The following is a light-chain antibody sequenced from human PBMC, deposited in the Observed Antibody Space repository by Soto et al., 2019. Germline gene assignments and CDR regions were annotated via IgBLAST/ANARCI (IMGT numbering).Light chain of an antibody. J-gene: IGKJ3*01. Sequence: DIQMTQSPSTLSASVGDRVTITCRASQSISNWLAWYQQKPGKAPKLLIYDASSLESGVPSRFSGSGSGTEFTLTISSLQPDDFASYHCQKYNSNLFTFGPGTKVDVK. CDR2: DAS. CDR3: QKYNSNLFT. CDR1: QSISNW. V-gene: IGKV1-5*01.